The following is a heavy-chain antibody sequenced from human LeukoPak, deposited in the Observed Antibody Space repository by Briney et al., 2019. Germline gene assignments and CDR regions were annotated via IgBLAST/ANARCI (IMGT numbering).Heavy chain of an antibody. Sequence: GGSLRLSCGASGFTFSTYGMSWVRQAPGKGLEWVSAISGSGGSTYYADSVKGRFTISRDNSKNTLYLQMNSLRAEDTAVYYCAELGITMIGGVWGKGTTVTISS. J-gene: IGHJ6*04. D-gene: IGHD3-10*02. CDR3: AELGITMIGGV. V-gene: IGHV3-23*01. CDR1: GFTFSTYG. CDR2: ISGSGGST.